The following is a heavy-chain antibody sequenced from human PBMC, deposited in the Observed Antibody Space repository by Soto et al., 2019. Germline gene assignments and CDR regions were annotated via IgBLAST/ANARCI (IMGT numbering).Heavy chain of an antibody. D-gene: IGHD3-22*01. V-gene: IGHV1-46*01. CDR2: INPSGGST. Sequence: ASVKVSCKASGYIFISYYMNWVRPAPGQGLEWMGFINPSGGSTSYAQKFQGRVTMTRDTSTSSVYMDLSSLRSEDTAVYYCARNDNSGLDYWGQGTLVAVSS. CDR3: ARNDNSGLDY. CDR1: GYIFISYY. J-gene: IGHJ4*02.